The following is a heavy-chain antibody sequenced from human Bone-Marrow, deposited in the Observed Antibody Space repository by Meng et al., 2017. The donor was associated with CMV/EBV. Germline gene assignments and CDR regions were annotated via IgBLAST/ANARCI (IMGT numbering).Heavy chain of an antibody. Sequence: ASVKVSCKASGYTFIGYYIHWVRQAPGQGLEWMGWISAYNGNTNYAQKPQGRVTMTTDTSTSTAYMELRSLRSDDTAVYYCARDQRFLEWSFDYWGQGTLVTVSS. V-gene: IGHV1-18*04. J-gene: IGHJ4*02. CDR2: ISAYNGNT. CDR3: ARDQRFLEWSFDY. CDR1: GYTFIGYY. D-gene: IGHD3-3*01.